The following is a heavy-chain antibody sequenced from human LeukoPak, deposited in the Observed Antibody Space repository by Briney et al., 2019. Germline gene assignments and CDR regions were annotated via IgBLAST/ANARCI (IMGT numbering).Heavy chain of an antibody. CDR1: GFTFSTFG. V-gene: IGHV3-30*18. CDR3: AKDLRFGEFRHFYYYGMDV. D-gene: IGHD3-10*01. Sequence: GGSLRLSCAASGFTFSTFGFHWVRQAPGKGLEWVAVMSFDGSNKYYADSVKGRFTISRDNSKKTLYLQMNSLRTEDTAVYYCAKDLRFGEFRHFYYYGMDVWGQGTTVTVSS. J-gene: IGHJ6*02. CDR2: MSFDGSNK.